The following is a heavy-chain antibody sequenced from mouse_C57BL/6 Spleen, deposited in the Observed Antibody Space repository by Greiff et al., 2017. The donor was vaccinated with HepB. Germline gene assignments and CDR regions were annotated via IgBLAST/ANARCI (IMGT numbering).Heavy chain of an antibody. CDR1: GYTFTDYY. D-gene: IGHD1-1*01. Sequence: VQLKQSGPVLVKPGASVKMSCKASGYTFTDYYMNWVKQSHGKSLEWIGVINPYNGGTSYNQKFKGKATLTVDKSSSTAYMELNSLTSEDSAVYYCARSRSTVVEGFDYWGQGTTLTVSS. V-gene: IGHV1-19*01. CDR3: ARSRSTVVEGFDY. J-gene: IGHJ2*01. CDR2: INPYNGGT.